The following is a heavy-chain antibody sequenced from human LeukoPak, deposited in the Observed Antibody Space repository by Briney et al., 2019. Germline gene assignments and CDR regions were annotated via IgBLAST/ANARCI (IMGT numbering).Heavy chain of an antibody. V-gene: IGHV1-3*01. CDR1: GYTFTSYA. Sequence: RASVKVSCKASGYTFTSYAIHWVRQAPGQRLEWMGWISAGNGNTKYSQSFQGRVTFISNTSATTAFMELSSLRSEDAAVYYCARDSGSGSNDYWGQGTLVTVSS. J-gene: IGHJ4*02. CDR2: ISAGNGNT. CDR3: ARDSGSGSNDY. D-gene: IGHD1-26*01.